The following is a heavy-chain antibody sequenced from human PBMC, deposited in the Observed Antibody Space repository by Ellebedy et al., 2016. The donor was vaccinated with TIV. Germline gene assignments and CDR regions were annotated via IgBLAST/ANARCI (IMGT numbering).Heavy chain of an antibody. CDR1: GFSFTNAW. D-gene: IGHD3-16*01. CDR3: TTDGRMGRYGMDV. CDR2: IKIKTDGATT. J-gene: IGHJ6*02. V-gene: IGHV3-15*01. Sequence: PGGSLRLSCAASGFSFTNAWRSWVRQAPGEGLAWVGRIKIKTDGATTDYAAAEKGRFNTSRHESQEMLYLQMNSLKTEDTAVYYCTTDGRMGRYGMDVWGQGTTVTVSS.